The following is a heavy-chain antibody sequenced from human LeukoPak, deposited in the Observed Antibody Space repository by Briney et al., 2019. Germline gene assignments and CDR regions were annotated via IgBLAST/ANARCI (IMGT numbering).Heavy chain of an antibody. V-gene: IGHV3-13*01. CDR2: FTTAGDT. CDR3: ARVALSGSYHFDY. D-gene: IGHD3-16*02. Sequence: PGGSLRLSCTVSGFTFSSYDMHWVRQGTGKGLEWVSAFTTAGDTYYRASAKGRFTISRENAKNSLCLQMNSLRAGDTAVYYCARVALSGSYHFDYWGQGTLVTVS. J-gene: IGHJ4*02. CDR1: GFTFSSYD.